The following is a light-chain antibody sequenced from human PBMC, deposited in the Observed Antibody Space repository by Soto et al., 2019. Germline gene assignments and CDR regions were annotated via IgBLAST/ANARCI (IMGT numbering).Light chain of an antibody. Sequence: DIQMTPSHSTLSASVGDGVTITCRASQRISTWLAWYQQKPGKAPKLLISDASSLETGVPSRFSGSGSGTEFTLTINSLQPEEFATYDCQQYKSYWTFGQGTKVDIK. CDR1: QRISTW. CDR2: DAS. CDR3: QQYKSYWT. J-gene: IGKJ1*01. V-gene: IGKV1-5*01.